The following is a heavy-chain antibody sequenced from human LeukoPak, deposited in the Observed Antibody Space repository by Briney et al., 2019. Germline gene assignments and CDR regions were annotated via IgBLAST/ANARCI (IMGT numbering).Heavy chain of an antibody. Sequence: GGSLRLSCAASGITFDEYAMNWVRQAPGKGLEWVSNINWNTGVIVYADSVKGRFTVSRDNAKTSLFLQMNSLRAEDNALYYCAMESRIAVAAIDYWGQGTLVTVSS. CDR3: AMESRIAVAAIDY. J-gene: IGHJ4*02. CDR1: GITFDEYA. D-gene: IGHD6-19*01. CDR2: INWNTGVI. V-gene: IGHV3-9*01.